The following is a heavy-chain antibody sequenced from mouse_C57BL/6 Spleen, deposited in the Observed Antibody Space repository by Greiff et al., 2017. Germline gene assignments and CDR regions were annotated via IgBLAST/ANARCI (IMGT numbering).Heavy chain of an antibody. CDR3: ARDCDYDGNAMDY. CDR1: GFTFSDYY. J-gene: IGHJ4*01. D-gene: IGHD2-4*01. V-gene: IGHV5-16*01. Sequence: DVKLVESEGGLVQPGSSMKLSCTASGFTFSDYYMAWVRQVPEKGLEWVANINYDGSSTYYLDSLKSRFIISRDNAKNILYLQMSSLKSEDTATXYCARDCDYDGNAMDYWGQGTSVTVSS. CDR2: INYDGSST.